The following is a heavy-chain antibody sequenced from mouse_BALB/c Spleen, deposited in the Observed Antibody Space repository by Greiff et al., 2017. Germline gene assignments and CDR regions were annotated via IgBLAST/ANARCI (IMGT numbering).Heavy chain of an antibody. D-gene: IGHD2-4*01. CDR2: ISSGGST. Sequence: EVKVVESGGGLVKPGGSLKLSCAASGFTFSSYAMSWVRQTPEKRLEWVASISSGGSTYYPDSVMGRFTISRDNARNILYLQMSSLRSEDTAMYYCARGVYYDYDAGYYFDYWGQGTTLTVSA. V-gene: IGHV5-6-5*01. CDR1: GFTFSSYA. J-gene: IGHJ2*01. CDR3: ARGVYYDYDAGYYFDY.